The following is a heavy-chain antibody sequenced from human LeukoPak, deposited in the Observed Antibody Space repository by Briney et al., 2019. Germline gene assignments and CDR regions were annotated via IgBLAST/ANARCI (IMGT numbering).Heavy chain of an antibody. CDR2: TSSSDAGT. Sequence: GGSLRLSCAASGFTLSSYAMSWVRQAPGKGLEWVSATSSSDAGTYYAESVRGRFTISRDNAKNSLYLQMNSLRAEDTAVYYCARGYSYGYAQGYWGQGTLVTVSS. V-gene: IGHV3-23*01. CDR3: ARGYSYGYAQGY. CDR1: GFTLSSYA. J-gene: IGHJ4*02. D-gene: IGHD5-18*01.